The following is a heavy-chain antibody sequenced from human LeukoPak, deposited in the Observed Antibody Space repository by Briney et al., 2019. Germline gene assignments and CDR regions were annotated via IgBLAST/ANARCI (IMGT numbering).Heavy chain of an antibody. CDR1: GGSISSGNYY. V-gene: IGHV4-61*02. CDR3: ARASGYYYGYFQH. Sequence: SETLSLTCTVSGGSISSGNYYWSWIRQPAGKGLEWIGRIYTSGSTNYNPSLKSRVTMSVDTSKNQFSLKLSSVTAADTAVYCCARASGYYYGYFQHWGQGTLVTVSS. CDR2: IYTSGST. J-gene: IGHJ1*01. D-gene: IGHD3-22*01.